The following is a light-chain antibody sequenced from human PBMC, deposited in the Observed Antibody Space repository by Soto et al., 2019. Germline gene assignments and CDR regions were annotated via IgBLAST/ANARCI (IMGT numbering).Light chain of an antibody. CDR1: ASDIGAYNF. V-gene: IGLV2-14*01. J-gene: IGLJ2*01. Sequence: QSALAQPASISGSPGQSITISCGGTASDIGAYNFVSWYQQHPGKAPKLMIYEVSNRPSGVSNRFSGSKSGNTASLTISGLQADDEADYYCSSFTSSLTLVFGGGTKLTVL. CDR2: EVS. CDR3: SSFTSSLTLV.